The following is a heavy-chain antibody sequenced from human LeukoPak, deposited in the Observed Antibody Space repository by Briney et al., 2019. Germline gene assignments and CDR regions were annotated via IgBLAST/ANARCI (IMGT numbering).Heavy chain of an antibody. J-gene: IGHJ5*02. CDR2: IYYSGST. CDR3: ARDTRGYSSGWSNWFDP. D-gene: IGHD6-19*01. CDR1: GDPISSYY. Sequence: SETLSLTCTVSGDPISSYYWSWIRQPPGKGLEWIGYIYYSGSTNYHPSLKSRVTISVDTSKNQFSLKLSSVTAADTAVYYCARDTRGYSSGWSNWFDPWGQGTLVTVSS. V-gene: IGHV4-59*01.